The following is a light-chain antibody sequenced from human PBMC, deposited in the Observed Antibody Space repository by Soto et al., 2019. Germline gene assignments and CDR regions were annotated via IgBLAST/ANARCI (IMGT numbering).Light chain of an antibody. Sequence: IQMTQSPSILSAAVGDRVTVTCRASQSISSWLAWYQQKPGKAPNLLIHKASHLESGVPSRFSGSGSGTEFTLTISSLQPGDYATYYCQQYDDYWTFGQGTKVDI. CDR2: KAS. CDR1: QSISSW. J-gene: IGKJ1*01. V-gene: IGKV1-5*03. CDR3: QQYDDYWT.